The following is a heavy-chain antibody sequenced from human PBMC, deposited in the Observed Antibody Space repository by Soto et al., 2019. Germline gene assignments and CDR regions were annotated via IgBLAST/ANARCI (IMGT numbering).Heavy chain of an antibody. CDR3: ARRGVRRQVIQSDY. V-gene: IGHV4-39*01. D-gene: IGHD2-21*01. Sequence: SETLSLTCSVSGGSITGSSYYWGWIRQPPGKGLEWIASIYYSGTTYYNPSLKSRVTISVDTSNNQFSLKLTSVTAADTALYYCARRGVRRQVIQSDYWGQGTLVTVSS. CDR1: GGSITGSSYY. J-gene: IGHJ4*02. CDR2: IYYSGTT.